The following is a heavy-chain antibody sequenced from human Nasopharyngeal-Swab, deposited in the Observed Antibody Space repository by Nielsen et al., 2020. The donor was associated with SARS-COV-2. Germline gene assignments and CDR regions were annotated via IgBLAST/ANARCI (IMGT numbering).Heavy chain of an antibody. CDR1: GGSISSYY. Sequence: SETLSLTCTVSGGSISSYYWSWIRQPPGKGLEWIGYIYYSGSTNYNPSPKSRVTISVDTSKNQFSLKLSSVTAADTAVYYCARDAYSSRGLYYYGLDVWGQGTTVTVSS. J-gene: IGHJ6*02. V-gene: IGHV4-59*01. CDR3: ARDAYSSRGLYYYGLDV. CDR2: IYYSGST. D-gene: IGHD6-13*01.